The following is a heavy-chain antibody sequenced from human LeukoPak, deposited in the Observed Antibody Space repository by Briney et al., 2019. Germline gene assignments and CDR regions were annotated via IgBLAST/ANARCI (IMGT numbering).Heavy chain of an antibody. V-gene: IGHV4-39*01. D-gene: IGHD6-13*01. CDR2: IYYSGST. CDR1: GGSVSSSSY. Sequence: SETLSLTCTVSGGSVSSSSYWGWIRQPPGKGLEWIGSIYYSGSTYYSPSLKSRVTISLDPSKNQFSLKLSSLTAADTAIYYCASGYTAAGRRFDPWGQGTLVTVSP. CDR3: ASGYTAAGRRFDP. J-gene: IGHJ5*02.